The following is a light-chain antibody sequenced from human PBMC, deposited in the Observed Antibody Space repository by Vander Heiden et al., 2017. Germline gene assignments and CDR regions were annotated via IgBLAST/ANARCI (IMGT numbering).Light chain of an antibody. CDR2: GAS. CDR1: PSVLSSSNHTND. CDR3: QQYVSSPLT. Sequence: LALSLSLDSLDVPLAARATIICKSSPSVLSSSNHTNDLAWYHQKPGQPPKLLIYGASSRESGVPDRFSGSGSGTDFTLTISSLQAEDVAVYYCQQYVSSPLTFGGGTKVDIK. V-gene: IGKV4-1*01. J-gene: IGKJ4*01.